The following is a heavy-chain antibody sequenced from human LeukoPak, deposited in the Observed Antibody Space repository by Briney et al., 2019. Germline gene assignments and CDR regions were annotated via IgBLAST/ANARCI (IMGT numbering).Heavy chain of an antibody. CDR1: SGSFSDYY. J-gene: IGHJ3*02. Sequence: PSETLSLTCAVYSGSFSDYYWTWIRQPPGKGLEWIGEIKHSGSTNYNPSLKSRVTIPVDTSKNQFSLKLRSVTAADTALYYCARRLYQLSRYAFDIWGQGTMVTVSS. D-gene: IGHD3-16*02. CDR2: IKHSGST. CDR3: ARRLYQLSRYAFDI. V-gene: IGHV4-34*01.